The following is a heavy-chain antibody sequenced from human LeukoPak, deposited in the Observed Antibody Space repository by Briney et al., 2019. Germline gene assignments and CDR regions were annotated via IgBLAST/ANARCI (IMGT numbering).Heavy chain of an antibody. CDR1: GFTFSSYG. D-gene: IGHD2-21*02. Sequence: GGSLRLSCAASGFTFSSYGMHWVRQAPGKGLEWVAVIWYDGSNKYYADSVKGRFTISRDNSKNTLYLQMNSLRAEDTAVYYCAKDPAYCGGDCYFDYWGQGTLVTVSS. CDR3: AKDPAYCGGDCYFDY. CDR2: IWYDGSNK. J-gene: IGHJ4*02. V-gene: IGHV3-30*02.